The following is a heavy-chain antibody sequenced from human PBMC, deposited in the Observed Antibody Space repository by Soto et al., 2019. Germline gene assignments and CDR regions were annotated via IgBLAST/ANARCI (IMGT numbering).Heavy chain of an antibody. D-gene: IGHD6-13*01. V-gene: IGHV1-69*01. CDR3: ASGASRWYPYFFDS. J-gene: IGHJ5*01. CDR1: EGTFNSYA. CDR2: IIPYYNTL. Sequence: QAQVVQSGAEVRKPGSSVKLSCKASEGTFNSYAIAWVRQAPGQGLEWMGGIIPYYNTLNYAQKCHDRVTITADDSTNTVYMELSSLRSDDTAVYFCASGASRWYPYFFDSWAQGTLVTVSS.